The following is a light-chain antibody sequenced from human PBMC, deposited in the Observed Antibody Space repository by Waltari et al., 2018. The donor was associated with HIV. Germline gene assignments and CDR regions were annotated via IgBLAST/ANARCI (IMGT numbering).Light chain of an antibody. CDR3: QQYAGFPLT. V-gene: IGKV3-20*01. Sequence: EIVLTQSPVTLSLSLGVRATLPCRASQSVNSNFLAWYQHKPGQAPRLLIYDASTRATGIPDKFSGSGSGSDFTLTISRLEPEDFAVYYCQQYAGFPLTFGGGTKVDIK. J-gene: IGKJ4*01. CDR2: DAS. CDR1: QSVNSNF.